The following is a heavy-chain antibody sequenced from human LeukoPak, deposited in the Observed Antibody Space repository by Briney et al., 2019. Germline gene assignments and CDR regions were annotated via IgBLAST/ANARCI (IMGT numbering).Heavy chain of an antibody. CDR2: IYYSGST. J-gene: IGHJ5*02. V-gene: IGHV4-31*03. CDR3: ARGGGSRPNWFDP. CDR1: GGSISSGGYY. D-gene: IGHD3-10*01. Sequence: PSQTLSLTCTVSGGSISSGGYYWSWIRQHPGKGLEWIGYIYYSGSTNYNPSLKSRVTISVDTSKNQFSLKLSSVTAADTAVYYCARGGGSRPNWFDPWGQGTLVTVSS.